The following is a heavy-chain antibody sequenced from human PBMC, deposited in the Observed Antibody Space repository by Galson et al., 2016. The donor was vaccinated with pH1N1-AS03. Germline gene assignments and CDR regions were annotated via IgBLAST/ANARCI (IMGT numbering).Heavy chain of an antibody. CDR2: INHSGST. CDR1: GGSFNNYY. CDR3: ARGSYSSGWYRGRNAFDI. D-gene: IGHD6-19*01. Sequence: SETLSLTCAVYGGSFNNYYWNWIRQSPGKGLEWVGEINHSGSTDYNPSLKSRVTISVDPSKNQISLNLNSVTAADTAVYYCARGSYSSGWYRGRNAFDIWGQGTVVTVSS. J-gene: IGHJ3*02. V-gene: IGHV4-34*01.